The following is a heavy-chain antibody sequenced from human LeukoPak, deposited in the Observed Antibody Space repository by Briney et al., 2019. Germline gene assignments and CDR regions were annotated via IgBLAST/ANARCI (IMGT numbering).Heavy chain of an antibody. V-gene: IGHV4-39*01. CDR1: GGSISSSSYY. CDR3: ARQGVEMATIIDY. D-gene: IGHD5-24*01. CDR2: IYYSGST. Sequence: SETLSLTCTVSGGSISSSSYYWGWIRQPPGKGLEWIGNIYYSGSTYYNPSLKSRVTISVDTSKNQFSLKLSSVTAADTAVYYCARQGVEMATIIDYWGQGTLVTVSS. J-gene: IGHJ4*02.